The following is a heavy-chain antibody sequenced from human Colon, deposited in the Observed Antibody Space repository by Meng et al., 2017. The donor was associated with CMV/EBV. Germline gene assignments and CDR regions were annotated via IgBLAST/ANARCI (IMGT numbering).Heavy chain of an antibody. CDR3: ATYHRGPDYFLDH. CDR2: ISKGGRET. CDR1: GFMFSTYA. Sequence: GESLKISCAASGFMFSTYAMSWVRQAPGKGLEWVSVISKGGRETYYADSMKGRFTISRDDSSNMVYLQMSSLRDDDTATYFCATYHRGPDYFLDHWGQETLVTVSS. J-gene: IGHJ4*02. D-gene: IGHD4/OR15-4a*01. V-gene: IGHV3-23*03.